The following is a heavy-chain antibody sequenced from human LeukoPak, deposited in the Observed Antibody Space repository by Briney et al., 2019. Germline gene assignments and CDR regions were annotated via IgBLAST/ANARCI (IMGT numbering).Heavy chain of an antibody. D-gene: IGHD2/OR15-2a*01. Sequence: GGSLRPSCAASGFTFSSYDMTWVRQAPGKGLEWVSGISGSDGSTNYADSVKGRFTISRENSKNTLYLQMNSLRAEDTAVYYCAKDSAKKYDDYWGQGTLVTVSS. V-gene: IGHV3-23*01. J-gene: IGHJ4*02. CDR1: GFTFSSYD. CDR3: AKDSAKKYDDY. CDR2: ISGSDGST.